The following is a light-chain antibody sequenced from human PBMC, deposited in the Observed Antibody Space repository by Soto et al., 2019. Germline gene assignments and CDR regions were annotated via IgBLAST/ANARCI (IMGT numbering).Light chain of an antibody. Sequence: QSVLTQPPSVSAAPGQKVTVSCSGSRSNIGNNYVSWYQHLPGTAPKLLIYDNDKRPSGIPDRFSASKSGTSATLGITGLQTGGEADYYCEAWDSSLSAGVFGGGTKVTVL. J-gene: IGLJ3*02. CDR3: EAWDSSLSAGV. CDR2: DND. V-gene: IGLV1-51*01. CDR1: RSNIGNNY.